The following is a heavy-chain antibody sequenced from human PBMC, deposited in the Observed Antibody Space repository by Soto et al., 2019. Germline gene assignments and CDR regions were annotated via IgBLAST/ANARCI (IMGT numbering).Heavy chain of an antibody. CDR1: GFTCISYG. CDR3: ARGAVVVPAAPGDY. J-gene: IGHJ4*02. V-gene: IGHV3-33*01. Sequence: PMRVPWGASGFTCISYGMHRVSQAPGKGLEWVAVIWYDGSNKYYADSVKGRFTISRDNSKNTLYLQMNSLRAEDTAVYYCARGAVVVPAAPGDYWGQGTLVTVSS. CDR2: IWYDGSNK. D-gene: IGHD2-2*01.